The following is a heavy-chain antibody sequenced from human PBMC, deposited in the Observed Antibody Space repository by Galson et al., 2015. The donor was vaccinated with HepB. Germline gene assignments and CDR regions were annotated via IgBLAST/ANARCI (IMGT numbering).Heavy chain of an antibody. D-gene: IGHD4-23*01. CDR1: RSVFSRYD. Sequence: SVKVSCKASRSVFSRYDFHWVREAPGQRLEWMRWINGGNGNITYSQKFQGRVTITRDTSASIVYMELSSLRSEDTAVYYCAGHVDYGGNSDLWFDPWGQGTLVTVSS. V-gene: IGHV1-3*01. CDR3: AGHVDYGGNSDLWFDP. CDR2: INGGNGNI. J-gene: IGHJ5*02.